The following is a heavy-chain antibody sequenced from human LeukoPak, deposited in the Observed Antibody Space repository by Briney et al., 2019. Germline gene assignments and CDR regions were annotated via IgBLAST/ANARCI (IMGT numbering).Heavy chain of an antibody. CDR2: IIPILGIA. J-gene: IGHJ6*02. CDR3: ARNIEYSSPVYYYYGMDV. Sequence: SVKVSCKASGGTFSSYAISWVRQAPGQGLEWMGRIIPILGIANYAQKFQGRVTITADKSTSTAYMELSSLRSEDTAVYYCARNIEYSSPVYYYYGMDVWGQGTTVTVSS. D-gene: IGHD6-6*01. V-gene: IGHV1-69*04. CDR1: GGTFSSYA.